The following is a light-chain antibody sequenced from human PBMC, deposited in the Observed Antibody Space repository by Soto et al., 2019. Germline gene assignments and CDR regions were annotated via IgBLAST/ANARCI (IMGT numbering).Light chain of an antibody. V-gene: IGKV3-15*01. CDR3: QKYNNWGT. CDR1: QSVSNN. CDR2: GAY. J-gene: IGKJ1*01. Sequence: EIVMTQSPATLSVSPGERATLSCRASQSVSNNLDWYQKKPGQAPRLLIYGAYTRSTGIPARFSGSGSWTEFTLTISSLQSEDFAFYSCQKYNNWGTFGQGTRVDIK.